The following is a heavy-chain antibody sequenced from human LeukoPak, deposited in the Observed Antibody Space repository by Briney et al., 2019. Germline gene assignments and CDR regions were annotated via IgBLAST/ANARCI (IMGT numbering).Heavy chain of an antibody. CDR3: ARDPGLIGN. J-gene: IGHJ4*02. CDR1: GGSISSSSYY. Sequence: SETLSLTCTVSGGSISSSSYYWGWIRQPPGKGLEWIGSIYYSGSTYYNPSLKSRVTISVDTSKNQFSLKLSSVTAADTAVYYCARDPGLIGNWGQGTLVTVSS. D-gene: IGHD3-22*01. CDR2: IYYSGST. V-gene: IGHV4-39*02.